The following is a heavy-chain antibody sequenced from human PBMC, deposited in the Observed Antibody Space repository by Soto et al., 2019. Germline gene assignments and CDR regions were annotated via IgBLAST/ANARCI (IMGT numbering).Heavy chain of an antibody. J-gene: IGHJ5*02. Sequence: QITLKESGPTLVKPTQTLTLTCTFSGFSLSSGGAGVGWIRQPPGKGLEWLALIYWNDDKRYSPSLRSRLTIPKDTSQNQVVLLMTNMDPVDTATYYCAHRGYGNYPRDNWFDPWGQGTLVTVSS. CDR2: IYWNDDK. V-gene: IGHV2-5*01. D-gene: IGHD4-17*01. CDR1: GFSLSSGGAG. CDR3: AHRGYGNYPRDNWFDP.